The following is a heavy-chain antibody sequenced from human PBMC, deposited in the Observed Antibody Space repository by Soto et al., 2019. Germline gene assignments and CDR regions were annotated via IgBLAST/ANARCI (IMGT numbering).Heavy chain of an antibody. CDR2: IYHSGST. CDR1: GGSISSSNW. V-gene: IGHV4-4*02. CDR3: ARGRIAVALGEDY. D-gene: IGHD6-19*01. J-gene: IGHJ4*02. Sequence: QVQLQESGPGLVKPSGTLSLTCAVSGGSISSSNWWSWVRQPPGKGLEWIGEIYHSGSTNYKPSLKSRVTIPVDKSKNQFSRKLSSVTAADTAVYYCARGRIAVALGEDYWGQGTLVTVSS.